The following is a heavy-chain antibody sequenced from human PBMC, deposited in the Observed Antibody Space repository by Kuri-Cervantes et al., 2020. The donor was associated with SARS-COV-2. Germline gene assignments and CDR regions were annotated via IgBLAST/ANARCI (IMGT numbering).Heavy chain of an antibody. Sequence: GGSLRLSCAASGFTFSKAWMSWVRQAPGKGLEWVANIKQDGSEKYYVDSVKGRFTISRDNSKNTLYLQMDSLRAEDTAVYYCARDSRYYDFWSGYGSTPHYYYYYYMDVWAKGPRSPSP. V-gene: IGHV3-7*01. D-gene: IGHD3-3*01. CDR1: GFTFSKAW. CDR2: IKQDGSEK. CDR3: ARDSRYYDFWSGYGSTPHYYYYYYMDV. J-gene: IGHJ6*03.